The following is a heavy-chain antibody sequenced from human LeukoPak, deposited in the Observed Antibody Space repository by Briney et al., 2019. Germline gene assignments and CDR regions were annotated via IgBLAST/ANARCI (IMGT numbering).Heavy chain of an antibody. CDR3: ARLGYCSSTSCSYYYYYYMDV. Sequence: EASVKVSCKASGGTFSSYAISWVRQAPGQGLEWMGGIIPIFGTANYAQKFQGRATITADKSTSTAYMELSSLRSEDTAVYYCARLGYCSSTSCSYYYYYYMDVWGKGTTVTVSS. CDR1: GGTFSSYA. J-gene: IGHJ6*03. CDR2: IIPIFGTA. D-gene: IGHD2-2*01. V-gene: IGHV1-69*06.